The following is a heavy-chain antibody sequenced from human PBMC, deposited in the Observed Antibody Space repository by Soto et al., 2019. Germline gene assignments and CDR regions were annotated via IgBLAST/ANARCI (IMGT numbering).Heavy chain of an antibody. CDR3: ANDNTAMVLHYFDY. CDR1: GFTFDDYA. D-gene: IGHD5-18*01. J-gene: IGHJ4*02. CDR2: ISWDSGSI. Sequence: EVQLVESGGGLVQPGRSLRLSFAASGFTFDDYAMHWVRQAPGKGLEWVSGISWDSGSIGYADSVKGRFTISRDNAKNSLYLQMHSLRAEDTALYYCANDNTAMVLHYFDYWGQGTLVTVSS. V-gene: IGHV3-9*01.